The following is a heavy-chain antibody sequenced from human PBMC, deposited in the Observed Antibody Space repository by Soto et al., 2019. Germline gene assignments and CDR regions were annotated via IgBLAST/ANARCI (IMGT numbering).Heavy chain of an antibody. V-gene: IGHV3-30*19. CDR1: GFTFSSYG. CDR2: IWYDGSNK. D-gene: IGHD2-2*02. Sequence: QVQLVESGGGVVQPGRSLRLSCAASGFTFSSYGMHWVRQAPGKGLEWVAVIWYDGSNKYYADSVKGRFTISRDNSKNTLYLQMNSLRAEDTAVYYCARDRGIVVVPAAIPVWFDPWGQGTLVTVSS. J-gene: IGHJ5*02. CDR3: ARDRGIVVVPAAIPVWFDP.